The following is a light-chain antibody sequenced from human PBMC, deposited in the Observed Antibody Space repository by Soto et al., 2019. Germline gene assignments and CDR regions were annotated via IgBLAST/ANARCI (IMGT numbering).Light chain of an antibody. CDR2: GAS. V-gene: IGKV3-20*01. Sequence: EIVLTQSPGTLSLSPGERATLSCRASQSVSSSYLAWYQQKPGQAPRLLIYGASSRATGIPDRFSGSGSGTDFTLTISRLEPEDFAVYYCQQYDISPWTFGRGTKVDIK. CDR1: QSVSSSY. CDR3: QQYDISPWT. J-gene: IGKJ1*01.